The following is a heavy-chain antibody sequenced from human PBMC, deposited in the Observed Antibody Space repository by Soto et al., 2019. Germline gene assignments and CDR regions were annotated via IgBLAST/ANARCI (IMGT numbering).Heavy chain of an antibody. J-gene: IGHJ5*02. D-gene: IGHD6-13*01. CDR2: ISAYNGNT. Sequence: QVQLVQSGAEVKKPGASVKVSCKASGYTFASYGISWVRQAPGQGLEWMGWISAYNGNTNYAQKLQGRVTNTTDTSTSTAYMELRSLRSDDTAVYYCARDMPSGIAAAGTWFDPWGQGTLVTVSS. CDR3: ARDMPSGIAAAGTWFDP. V-gene: IGHV1-18*01. CDR1: GYTFASYG.